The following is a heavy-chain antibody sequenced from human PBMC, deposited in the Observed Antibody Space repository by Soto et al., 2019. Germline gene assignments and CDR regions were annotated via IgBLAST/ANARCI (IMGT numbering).Heavy chain of an antibody. CDR3: AILVTTDYYYMDV. CDR2: ISSSSSTI. V-gene: IGHV3-48*01. Sequence: GGSLRLSCAASGFTFSSYSMNWVRQAPGKGLEWVSYISSSSSTIYYADSVKGRFTISRDNAKNSLYPQMNSLRAEDTAVYYCAILVTTDYYYMDVWGKGTTVTVSS. CDR1: GFTFSSYS. D-gene: IGHD4-17*01. J-gene: IGHJ6*03.